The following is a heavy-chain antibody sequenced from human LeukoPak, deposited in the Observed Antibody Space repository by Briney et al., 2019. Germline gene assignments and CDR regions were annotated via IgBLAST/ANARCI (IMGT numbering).Heavy chain of an antibody. V-gene: IGHV3-48*03. D-gene: IGHD2-15*01. J-gene: IGHJ3*02. CDR1: GFTFSSYA. CDR3: ARAGCSGGSCYKTTFDI. CDR2: ISTSGLTI. Sequence: GGSLRLSCAASGFTFSSYAMNWVRQTPRKGLEWVSYISTSGLTIYYADSVKGRFTISRDNAKNSLYLQMNSLRAEDTAIYYCARAGCSGGSCYKTTFDIWGQGTMVTVSS.